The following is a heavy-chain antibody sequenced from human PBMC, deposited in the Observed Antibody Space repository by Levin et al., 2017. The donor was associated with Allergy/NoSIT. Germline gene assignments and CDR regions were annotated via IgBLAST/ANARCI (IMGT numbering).Heavy chain of an antibody. V-gene: IGHV1-69*13. Sequence: ASVKVSCKASGGTFSSYAISWVRQAPGQGLEWMGGIIPIFGTANYAQKFQGRVTITADESTSTAYMELSSLRSEDTAVYYCARDGSGYYRWDYFDYWGQGTLVTVSS. CDR2: IIPIFGTA. CDR3: ARDGSGYYRWDYFDY. D-gene: IGHD3-22*01. CDR1: GGTFSSYA. J-gene: IGHJ4*02.